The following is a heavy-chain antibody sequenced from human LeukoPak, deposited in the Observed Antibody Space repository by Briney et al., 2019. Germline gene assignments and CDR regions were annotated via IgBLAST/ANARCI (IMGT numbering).Heavy chain of an antibody. D-gene: IGHD5-24*01. J-gene: IGHJ4*02. CDR1: GGSISSYY. CDR3: ARDPDGYKFFDY. Sequence: PSETLSLTCTVSGGSISSYYWSWIRQPPGKGLEWIGCIYYSGSTDYNPSLKSRVTISVDTSKNQFSLKLTSVTPADTAVYYCARDPDGYKFFDYWGRGRPVTVSS. CDR2: IYYSGST. V-gene: IGHV4-59*01.